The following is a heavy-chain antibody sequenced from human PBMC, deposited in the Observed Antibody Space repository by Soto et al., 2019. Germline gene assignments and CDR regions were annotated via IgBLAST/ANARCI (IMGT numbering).Heavy chain of an antibody. V-gene: IGHV2-70*04. D-gene: IGHD2-2*01. Sequence: SGPTLVNPTQTLTLTCTFSGFSLATNEMRVTWIRQPPGKALEWLARIDWDDDKFYSTSLKTRLTISKDTSKNQVVLTMTNMDPADTATHYCARMRCSSSSCYYIDYWGQGALVTVSS. CDR1: GFSLATNEMR. CDR3: ARMRCSSSSCYYIDY. CDR2: IDWDDDK. J-gene: IGHJ4*02.